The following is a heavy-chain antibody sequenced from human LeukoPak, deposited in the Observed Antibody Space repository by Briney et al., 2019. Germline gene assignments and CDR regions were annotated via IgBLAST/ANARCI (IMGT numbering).Heavy chain of an antibody. CDR2: IIPTIDIT. Sequence: ALVKVSCKASGDIFSSFAISWVRQASGQGLEWMGRIIPTIDITNYAQKFQDRVTITADKSTNTAYMELSSLTSEDTAMYYCARDLSIRFGQLTHEPLDCWGQGTLVTVSS. J-gene: IGHJ4*02. D-gene: IGHD3-10*01. CDR3: ARDLSIRFGQLTHEPLDC. CDR1: GDIFSSFA. V-gene: IGHV1-69*04.